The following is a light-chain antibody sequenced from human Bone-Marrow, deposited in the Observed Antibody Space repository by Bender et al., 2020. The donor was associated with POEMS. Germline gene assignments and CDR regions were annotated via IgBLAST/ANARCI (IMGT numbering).Light chain of an antibody. J-gene: IGLJ3*02. Sequence: QSVLTQPPSASGTPGQRVTISCSGSSSKFGSYSANWYQQLSGAAPKLVIFNNSQRPSGVPDRFSGSNSGTSASLAISGLLSDDEADFYCATWDDSLNGWVFGGGTKLTVL. V-gene: IGLV1-44*01. CDR2: NNS. CDR1: SSKFGSYS. CDR3: ATWDDSLNGWV.